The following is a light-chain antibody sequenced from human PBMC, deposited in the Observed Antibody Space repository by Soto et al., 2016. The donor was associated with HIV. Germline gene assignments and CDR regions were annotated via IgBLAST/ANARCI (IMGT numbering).Light chain of an antibody. V-gene: IGKV1-5*03. CDR1: QSINKW. J-gene: IGKJ5*01. CDR3: QQANSFPIT. CDR2: KAS. Sequence: DIRMTQSPSTLSASLGDRVTITCRASQSINKWLAWYQQKPGKAPNLLIYKASTSQSGVPSTFSGSGSGTEFTLTITSLQPEDFATYYCQQANSFPITFGQGTRLEI.